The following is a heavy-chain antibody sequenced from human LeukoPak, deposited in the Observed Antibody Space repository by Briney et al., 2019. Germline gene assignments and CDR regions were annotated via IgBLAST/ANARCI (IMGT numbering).Heavy chain of an antibody. CDR1: GFTFSSYA. CDR3: AHPSASFGVVSN. V-gene: IGHV3-30-3*01. J-gene: IGHJ4*02. CDR2: ISYDGSNK. Sequence: GGSLRLSCAASGFTFSSYAMHWVRQAPGKGLEWVAVISYDGSNKYYAASVKGRFTISRDNSKNTLYLQMNSLRAEDTAVYYCAHPSASFGVVSNWGQGTLVIVSS. D-gene: IGHD3-3*01.